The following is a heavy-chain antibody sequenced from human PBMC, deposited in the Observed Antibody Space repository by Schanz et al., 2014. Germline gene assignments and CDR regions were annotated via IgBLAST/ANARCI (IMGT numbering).Heavy chain of an antibody. CDR1: GFAFSSFA. V-gene: IGHV3-21*01. J-gene: IGHJ4*02. Sequence: EVQLMESGGGLVKPGGSLRLSCVASGFAFSSFAMTWVRQAPGRGLEWVSSISTSGTYMYIADSLKGRLTISRDDAKKSMYLQMNSLRAEDTAVYHCVSSGSYSSYAFWGQGTLVTGSS. CDR3: VSSGSYSSYAF. CDR2: ISTSGTYM. D-gene: IGHD3-10*01.